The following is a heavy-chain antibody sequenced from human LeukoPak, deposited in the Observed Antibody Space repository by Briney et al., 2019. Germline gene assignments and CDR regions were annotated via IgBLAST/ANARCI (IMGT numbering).Heavy chain of an antibody. D-gene: IGHD3-3*01. CDR1: GGSISIYY. V-gene: IGHV4-59*08. J-gene: IGHJ6*02. Sequence: SETLSLTCTLSGGSISIYYWSCIRRPPGKGLVCLGYIYYSGSTNYNASLKSRVTISVDTSKNQCSLKLSSVTAADTAVYYCARHTAGTYYDCWSDRAEYGMDVWGQGTTVTVSS. CDR2: IYYSGST. CDR3: ARHTAGTYYDCWSDRAEYGMDV.